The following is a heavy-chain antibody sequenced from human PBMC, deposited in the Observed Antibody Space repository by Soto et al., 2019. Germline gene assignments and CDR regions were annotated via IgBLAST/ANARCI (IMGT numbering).Heavy chain of an antibody. V-gene: IGHV3-48*01. J-gene: IGHJ6*02. CDR3: TFYGRRGDDMDV. CDR2: ISTDLRAL. CDR1: GFTISTYH. Sequence: GGSLRLSCAASGFTISTYHLNWVRQAPGKGLEWVSYISTDLRALYYADSVRGRFTISRDNAKNSLYLQMTSMSVEDTGVYYCTFYGRRGDDMDVWGQGTTVTVSS. D-gene: IGHD1-26*01.